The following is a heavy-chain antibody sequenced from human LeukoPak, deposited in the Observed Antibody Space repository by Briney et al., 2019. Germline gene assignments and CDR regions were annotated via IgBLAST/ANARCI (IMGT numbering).Heavy chain of an antibody. J-gene: IGHJ4*02. Sequence: PSETLSLTCTVSGGSISSYYWSWIRQPPGKGLEWIGYIYYSGSTNYNPSLKSRVTISVDTSKNQFSLKLSSVTAADTAVYYCARQDRWHFDYWGQGTLVTVSS. CDR3: ARQDRWHFDY. D-gene: IGHD2-15*01. CDR1: GGSISSYY. CDR2: IYYSGST. V-gene: IGHV4-59*01.